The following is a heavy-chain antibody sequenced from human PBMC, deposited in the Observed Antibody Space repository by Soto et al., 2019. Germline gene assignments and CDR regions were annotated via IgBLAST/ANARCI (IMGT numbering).Heavy chain of an antibody. J-gene: IGHJ4*02. CDR1: GYTFTSDD. V-gene: IGHV1-8*01. Sequence: QVQLVQSGAEVKRPGASVKISCKASGYTFTSDDFNWVRQATGQGREWMGWMNPNNGNTAYAQKFPGRVTMNRDTSISTAYMELSSLTGEDTAVYYCAKGARNWGFDYWGQGTLVAVSS. CDR3: AKGARNWGFDY. CDR2: MNPNNGNT. D-gene: IGHD7-27*01.